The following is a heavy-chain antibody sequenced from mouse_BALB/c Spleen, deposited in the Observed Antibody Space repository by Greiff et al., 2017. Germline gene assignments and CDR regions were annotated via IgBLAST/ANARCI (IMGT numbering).Heavy chain of an antibody. CDR2: IDPETGGT. Sequence: QVQLKQSGAELVRPGASVTLSCKASGYTFTDYEMHWVKQTPVHGLEWIGAIDPETGGTAYNQKFKGKATLTADKSSSTAYMELRSLTSEDSAVYYCTRWEYVYYAMDYWGQGTSVTVSS. CDR3: TRWEYVYYAMDY. CDR1: GYTFTDYE. D-gene: IGHD4-1*01. V-gene: IGHV1-15*01. J-gene: IGHJ4*01.